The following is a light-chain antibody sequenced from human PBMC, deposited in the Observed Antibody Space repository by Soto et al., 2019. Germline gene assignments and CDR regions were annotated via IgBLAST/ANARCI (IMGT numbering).Light chain of an antibody. V-gene: IGKV1-27*01. J-gene: IGKJ1*01. CDR1: QGISNS. CDR3: QTYNRHPKT. CDR2: AAS. Sequence: DIQMTPSASSLSSSVGDRVTITCRASQGISNSLSWYQQKPGKVPKLLIYAASTLQSGVPSRFSGSGSGTDFTLTISSLQPEDVATYYCQTYNRHPKTFGPGTKVDIK.